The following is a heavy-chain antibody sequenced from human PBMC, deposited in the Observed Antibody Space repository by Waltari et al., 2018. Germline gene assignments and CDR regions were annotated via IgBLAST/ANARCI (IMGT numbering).Heavy chain of an antibody. CDR3: ARDPERYSSSSPYYYGMDV. CDR2: INPNSGGT. V-gene: IGHV1-2*06. CDR1: GYTFTGYY. Sequence: QVQLVQSGAEVKKPGASVKVSCKASGYTFTGYYMHWVRQAPGQGLEWMGRINPNSGGTNYAQKFQGRVTMTRDTSISTAYMELSRLRSDDTAVYYCARDPERYSSSSPYYYGMDVWGQGTTVTVSS. D-gene: IGHD6-13*01. J-gene: IGHJ6*02.